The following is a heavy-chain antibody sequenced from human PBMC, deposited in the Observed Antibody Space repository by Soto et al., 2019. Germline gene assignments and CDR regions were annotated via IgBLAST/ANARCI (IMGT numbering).Heavy chain of an antibody. Sequence: GSLRLSCAASGFTFSSYSMNWVRQAPGKGLEWVSSISSSSSYIYYADSVKGRFTISRDNAKNSLYLQMNSLRAEDTAVYYCARDQTLLRFLEWLPNGMHVRGQGTTVTLSS. V-gene: IGHV3-21*01. D-gene: IGHD3-3*01. CDR2: ISSSSSYI. CDR3: ARDQTLLRFLEWLPNGMHV. CDR1: GFTFSSYS. J-gene: IGHJ6*02.